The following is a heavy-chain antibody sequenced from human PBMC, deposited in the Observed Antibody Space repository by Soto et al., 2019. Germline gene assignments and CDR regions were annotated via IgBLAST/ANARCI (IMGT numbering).Heavy chain of an antibody. Sequence: QVQLVQSGAEVKKPGSSVKVSCKASGGTFSSYAISWVRQAPGQGLEWMGGIIPIFGTANYAQKFQGRVTITADKSTSTAYMELSSLRSEDTAVYYCARVNMITFGGVIPDYCDYWGQGTLVTVSS. CDR3: ARVNMITFGGVIPDYCDY. CDR1: GGTFSSYA. V-gene: IGHV1-69*06. CDR2: IIPIFGTA. J-gene: IGHJ4*02. D-gene: IGHD3-16*02.